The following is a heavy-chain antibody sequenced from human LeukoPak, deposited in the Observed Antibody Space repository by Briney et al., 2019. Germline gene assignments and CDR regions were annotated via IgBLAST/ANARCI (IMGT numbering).Heavy chain of an antibody. Sequence: GGSLRLYCAASGFTFSSYWMSWVRQAPGKGLEWVANIKQDGREKYYVDSVKGRFTISRDNAKNSLYLQMNSLRADDTAVYYCARSGYSSGWYVVYYYYMDVWGKGTTVTISS. CDR1: GFTFSSYW. D-gene: IGHD6-19*01. V-gene: IGHV3-7*01. CDR2: IKQDGREK. J-gene: IGHJ6*03. CDR3: ARSGYSSGWYVVYYYYMDV.